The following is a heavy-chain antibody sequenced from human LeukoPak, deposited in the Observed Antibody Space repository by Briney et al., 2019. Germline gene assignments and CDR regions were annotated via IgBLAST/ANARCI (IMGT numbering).Heavy chain of an antibody. Sequence: GASVKVSCKASGYTFTSYYMHWVRQAPGQGLEWMGIINPSGGSTSYAQKFQGRVTMTRDTSTSTVYMELSSLRSEDTAVYYCARQGQYYYDSSGYSTYFDCWGQGTLVTVSS. CDR3: ARQGQYYYDSSGYSTYFDC. D-gene: IGHD3-22*01. J-gene: IGHJ4*02. CDR1: GYTFTSYY. CDR2: INPSGGST. V-gene: IGHV1-46*01.